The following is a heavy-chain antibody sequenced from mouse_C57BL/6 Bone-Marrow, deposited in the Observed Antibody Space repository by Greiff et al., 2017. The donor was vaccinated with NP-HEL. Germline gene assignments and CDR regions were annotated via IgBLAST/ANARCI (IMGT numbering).Heavy chain of an antibody. CDR2: ISSGGSYT. J-gene: IGHJ2*01. D-gene: IGHD1-1*01. V-gene: IGHV5-6*02. Sequence: EVMLVESGGDLVKPGGSLKLSCAASGFTFSSYGMSWVRQTPDKRLEWVATISSGGSYTYYPDSVKGRFTISRDNAKNTLYLQMSSLKSEDTAMYYCARHIRYYFDYWGQGTTLTVSS. CDR3: ARHIRYYFDY. CDR1: GFTFSSYG.